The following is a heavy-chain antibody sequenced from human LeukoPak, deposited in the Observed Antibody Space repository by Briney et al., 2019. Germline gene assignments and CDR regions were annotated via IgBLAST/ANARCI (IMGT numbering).Heavy chain of an antibody. CDR3: ARDLNPKACNGGNCYAIFDY. D-gene: IGHD2-15*01. CDR2: IYHSGDT. Sequence: SETLSLTCTVSGSSISSGHYWGWIRQPPGKGLEWIGNIYHSGDTYYNPSLKSRVTISVDTSKKQFSLKLRSVTAADTAVYYCARDLNPKACNGGNCYAIFDYWGQGIPVTVSS. CDR1: GSSISSGHY. V-gene: IGHV4-38-2*02. J-gene: IGHJ4*02.